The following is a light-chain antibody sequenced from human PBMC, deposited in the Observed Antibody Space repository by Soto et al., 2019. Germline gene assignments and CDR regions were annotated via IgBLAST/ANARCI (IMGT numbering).Light chain of an antibody. Sequence: EIVLTQSPGTLSLSPGERATLSCRASHTVRSSYLAWYQRKPGQAHRLLIHGASTRATGIPDRFSGSGSGTDFTLTISRLEPEDFAVYYCQQYGSSLYTFGQGTKLESK. CDR2: GAS. V-gene: IGKV3-20*01. CDR1: HTVRSSY. CDR3: QQYGSSLYT. J-gene: IGKJ2*01.